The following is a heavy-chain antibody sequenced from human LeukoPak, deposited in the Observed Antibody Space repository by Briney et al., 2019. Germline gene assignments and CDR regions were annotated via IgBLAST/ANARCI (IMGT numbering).Heavy chain of an antibody. Sequence: ASVKVSCKASGYTFTSYVINWVRQATGQGLEWMGWMNPNSGNTGYAQKFQGRVTMTRNTSISTAYMELSSLRSEDTAVYYCARYSGWNDAFDIWGQGTMVTVSS. CDR3: ARYSGWNDAFDI. CDR1: GYTFTSYV. CDR2: MNPNSGNT. J-gene: IGHJ3*02. V-gene: IGHV1-8*01. D-gene: IGHD6-19*01.